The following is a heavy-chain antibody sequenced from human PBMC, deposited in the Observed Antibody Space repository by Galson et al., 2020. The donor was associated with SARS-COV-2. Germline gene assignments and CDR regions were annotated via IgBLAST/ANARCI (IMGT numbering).Heavy chain of an antibody. Sequence: GESLKISCKASGYSFTSYWIGWVRQMPGKGLEWMGIVYHDDSETRYTPPFQGQVTISADKSLSTAYLQWNSLKASDTAMYYCARRMVVAAVMIDFDSWGQGTLVTVSS. J-gene: IGHJ4*02. V-gene: IGHV5-51*01. CDR1: GYSFTSYW. CDR3: ARRMVVAAVMIDFDS. D-gene: IGHD2-15*01. CDR2: VYHDDSET.